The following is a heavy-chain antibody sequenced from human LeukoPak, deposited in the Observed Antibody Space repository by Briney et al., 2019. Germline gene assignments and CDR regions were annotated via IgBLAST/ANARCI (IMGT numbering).Heavy chain of an antibody. Sequence: GESLKISCKGSGYSSSTYWIAWVRQVPGKGLEWMGIIYPGDSDTRYSPSFQGQVTISADKSISTAYLQWSSLKASDTAMYYCARLLEGVAGTWGYWGQGTLVTVSS. D-gene: IGHD6-19*01. V-gene: IGHV5-51*01. CDR2: IYPGDSDT. J-gene: IGHJ4*02. CDR3: ARLLEGVAGTWGY. CDR1: GYSSSTYW.